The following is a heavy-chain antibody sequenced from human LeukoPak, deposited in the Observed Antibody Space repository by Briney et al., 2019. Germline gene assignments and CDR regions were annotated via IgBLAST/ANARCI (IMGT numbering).Heavy chain of an antibody. Sequence: GGSLRLSCAASGFTFSAYSMIWVRQAPGKGLEWVANMNQDGSEKYYVDSVKGRFTISRDNAKNSLYLQMNNLRAEDTAVFYCARGGELLRPADYWGQGTLVTVSS. CDR1: GFTFSAYS. J-gene: IGHJ4*02. CDR3: ARGGELLRPADY. D-gene: IGHD1-26*01. CDR2: MNQDGSEK. V-gene: IGHV3-7*01.